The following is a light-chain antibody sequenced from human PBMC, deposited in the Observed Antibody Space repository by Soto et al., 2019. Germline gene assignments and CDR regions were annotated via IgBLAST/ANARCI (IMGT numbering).Light chain of an antibody. CDR1: GTSSDVRDYNF. CDR2: EVY. CDR3: SSYTGSTTHVL. Sequence: SVLTQPASVSGSRGQSITISCTGTGTSSDVRDYNFVSWYQHHPGKAPQLLIYEVYNRPSGVSARFSGSKSVNTASLTISGLQAEDEADYYCSSYTGSTTHVLFGGGTKLTVL. V-gene: IGLV2-14*01. J-gene: IGLJ2*01.